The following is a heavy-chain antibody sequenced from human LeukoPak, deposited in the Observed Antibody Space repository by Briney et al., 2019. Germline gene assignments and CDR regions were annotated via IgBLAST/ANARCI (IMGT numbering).Heavy chain of an antibody. CDR3: ASTLTYYYGSGSYYIDC. J-gene: IGHJ4*02. D-gene: IGHD3-10*01. V-gene: IGHV4-39*01. CDR2: IFYSGST. Sequence: SSETLSLTCTVSGASISSSSYYWGWIRQPPGRGLEWIGSIFYSGSTYYNPSIKSRVTISVDTSKNQFSLKLRSVTAADTAVYYCASTLTYYYGSGSYYIDCWGQGTLVTVSS. CDR1: GASISSSSYY.